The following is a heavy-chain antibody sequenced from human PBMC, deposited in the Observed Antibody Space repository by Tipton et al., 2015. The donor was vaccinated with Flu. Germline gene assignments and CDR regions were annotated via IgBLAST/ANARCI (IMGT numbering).Heavy chain of an antibody. Sequence: SLRLSCAASGFTFSSYEMNWVRQAPGKGLEWVSYISSSGGIIYYADSVKGRFTISRDNAENSLYLQMNSLRAEDTAVYYCARDPTSWSNDAFDIWGQGTRVTVSS. V-gene: IGHV3-48*03. J-gene: IGHJ3*02. CDR2: ISSSGGII. CDR1: GFTFSSYE. D-gene: IGHD2-2*01. CDR3: ARDPTSWSNDAFDI.